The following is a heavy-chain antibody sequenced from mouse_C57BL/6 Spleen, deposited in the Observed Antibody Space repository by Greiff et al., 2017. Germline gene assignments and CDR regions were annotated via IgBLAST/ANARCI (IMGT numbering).Heavy chain of an antibody. V-gene: IGHV1-53*01. CDR3: ARDDVYCPFDY. J-gene: IGHJ2*01. Sequence: VQLQQPGTELVKPGASVKLSCKASGYTFTSYWMHWVKQRPGQGLEWIGNLTPSNGGTKYNETFKSKPTLTIDKSSSTAYLQLSSLTSEDSAVYYCARDDVYCPFDYWGQGTTLTVSS. D-gene: IGHD2-3*01. CDR1: GYTFTSYW. CDR2: LTPSNGGT.